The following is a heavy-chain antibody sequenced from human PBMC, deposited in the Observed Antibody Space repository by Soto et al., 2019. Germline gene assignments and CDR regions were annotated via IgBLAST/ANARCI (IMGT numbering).Heavy chain of an antibody. CDR2: ISNRGDT. V-gene: IGHV3-66*01. J-gene: IGHJ3*02. CDR1: GFIVSDTY. Sequence: PGGSLRLSCTASGFIVSDTYVNWVRQAPGKGLEWVSVISNRGDTHYADSVRGRFSLSRDISDNTLHLQMNNLRVEDTAVYYCAGEPRYCRGGSCSITRDVYAIWGQGTMVT. D-gene: IGHD2-15*01. CDR3: AGEPRYCRGGSCSITRDVYAI.